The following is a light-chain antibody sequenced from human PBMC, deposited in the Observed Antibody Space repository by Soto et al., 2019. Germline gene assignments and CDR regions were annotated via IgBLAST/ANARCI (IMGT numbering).Light chain of an antibody. CDR2: EVS. J-gene: IGLJ1*01. CDR3: CSYAGTYV. Sequence: QSVLTQPASGFGSPGQSITISCTGTSSDVGSYNLVSWYQQHPGKAPKLMIYEVSKRPSGVSNRFSGSKSGNTASLTISGLQAEDEADYYCCSYAGTYVFGPGTNVT. CDR1: SSDVGSYNL. V-gene: IGLV2-23*02.